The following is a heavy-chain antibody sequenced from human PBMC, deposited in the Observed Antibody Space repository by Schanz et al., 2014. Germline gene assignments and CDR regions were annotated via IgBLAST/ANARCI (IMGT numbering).Heavy chain of an antibody. CDR2: ISGGGGTT. V-gene: IGHV3-23*04. Sequence: EVQLVESGGGLVQPGGSLRLSCAASGFTFSDYYMSWVRQAPGRGLEWVSAISGGGGTTYYADSVKGRFTISRDNSKNTLYLQMNSLRAEDTAVYYCARGGPAYYFDDWGQGTLVTVSS. CDR3: ARGGPAYYFDD. CDR1: GFTFSDYY. J-gene: IGHJ4*02.